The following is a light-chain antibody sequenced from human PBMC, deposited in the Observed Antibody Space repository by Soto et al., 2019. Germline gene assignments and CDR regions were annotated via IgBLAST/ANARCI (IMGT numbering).Light chain of an antibody. CDR1: SSNIGAGYD. Sequence: QSVLTQPPSLSGAPGQRVTISCTGSSSNIGAGYDVHWYQQLPGTAPRVLIYDNNSRPSGVPARFSGSKSGTSASLAITGLQAEDEADYYCHSYDVSLSGPVFGGGTKLTVL. J-gene: IGLJ2*01. V-gene: IGLV1-40*01. CDR3: HSYDVSLSGPV. CDR2: DNN.